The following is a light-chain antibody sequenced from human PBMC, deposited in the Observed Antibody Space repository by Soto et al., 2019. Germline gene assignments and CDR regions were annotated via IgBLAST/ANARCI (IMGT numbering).Light chain of an antibody. CDR1: QSVSSSY. Sequence: EIVLTQSPGTLSLSPGERATLSCRASQSVSSSYLAWYQQKPGQAPRLLIYGASSRATGIPDRFSGSGSRTDFTITISRLEPEDLAVYYCQQDGSSRTFGQGTKVEIK. V-gene: IGKV3-20*01. CDR3: QQDGSSRT. J-gene: IGKJ1*01. CDR2: GAS.